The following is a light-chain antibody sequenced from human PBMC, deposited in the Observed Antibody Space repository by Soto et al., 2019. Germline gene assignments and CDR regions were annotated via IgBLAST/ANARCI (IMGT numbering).Light chain of an antibody. Sequence: EIVMTQSPATLSVSPGERATLSCRASQSVSSNLAWYQQKPGQAPRLLICGASTRATGIPARFSGSGSGTEFTLTISSLQSEDFAAYYCQQYNNWPPLYTFGQGTKLEIK. CDR1: QSVSSN. J-gene: IGKJ2*01. CDR2: GAS. CDR3: QQYNNWPPLYT. V-gene: IGKV3-15*01.